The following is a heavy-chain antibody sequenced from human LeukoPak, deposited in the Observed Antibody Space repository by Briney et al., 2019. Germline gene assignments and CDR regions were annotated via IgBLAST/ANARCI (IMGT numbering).Heavy chain of an antibody. V-gene: IGHV1-18*01. D-gene: IGHD3-16*01. Sequence: ALVKVSCTASGYTFTNYGITWVRQAPGQGLEWVGWISFHNGNTNYPQKLQGRVIMTTDRSTNTAYVELRSLRSDDTAVYYCARADVSGSYFHLDYWGQGTLVTVS. J-gene: IGHJ4*02. CDR3: ARADVSGSYFHLDY. CDR2: ISFHNGNT. CDR1: GYTFTNYG.